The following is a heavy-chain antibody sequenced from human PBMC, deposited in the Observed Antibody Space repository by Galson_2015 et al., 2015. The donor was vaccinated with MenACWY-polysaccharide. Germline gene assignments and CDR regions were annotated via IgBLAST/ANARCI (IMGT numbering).Heavy chain of an antibody. Sequence: ETLSVACTVSHGGVSSSYWSWVRRSADQGLEYLGRIHATGSTAYNPSFRSRVAMSVGLPRNQLSLSLVSVTASDTAIYYFARRSLDNWYFDLRGRGTLVIVSS. CDR2: IHATGST. CDR3: ARRSLDNWYFDL. CDR1: HGGVSSSY. D-gene: IGHD1-1*01. V-gene: IGHV4-4*07. J-gene: IGHJ2*01.